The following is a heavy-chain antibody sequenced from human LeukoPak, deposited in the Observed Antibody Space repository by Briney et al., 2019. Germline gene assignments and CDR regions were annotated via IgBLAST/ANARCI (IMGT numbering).Heavy chain of an antibody. Sequence: SVKVSCKASGGTFSSYTISWVRQAPGQGLEWMGRIIPIFGTANYAQKFQGRVTITADESTSTAYMELSSLRSEDTAVYYCARETGYNWNDEGYFDYWGQGTLVTVSS. CDR3: ARETGYNWNDEGYFDY. D-gene: IGHD1-1*01. CDR1: GGTFSSYT. J-gene: IGHJ4*01. CDR2: IIPIFGTA. V-gene: IGHV1-69*15.